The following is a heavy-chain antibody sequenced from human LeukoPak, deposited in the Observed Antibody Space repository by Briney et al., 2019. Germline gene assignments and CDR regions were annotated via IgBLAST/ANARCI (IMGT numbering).Heavy chain of an antibody. CDR3: AKRTAADDY. J-gene: IGHJ4*02. CDR2: ITGNAAKT. D-gene: IGHD6-13*01. Sequence: GGSLRLSCVASGFTFSDYAMAWVRQAPGQGLEWVSSITGNAAKTYYADSVKGRFTISRDNSKNTLYLQMNSLRAEDTAVYYCAKRTAADDYWGQGTLVTVSS. V-gene: IGHV3-23*01. CDR1: GFTFSDYA.